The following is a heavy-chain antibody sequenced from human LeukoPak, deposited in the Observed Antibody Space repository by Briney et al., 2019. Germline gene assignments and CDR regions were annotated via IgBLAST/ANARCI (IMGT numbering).Heavy chain of an antibody. Sequence: GGSLRLSCAASGFTFSSYAMHWVRQAPGKGLEWVAVISYDGSNKYYADSVKGRFTISRDNSKNTLYLQMNSPRAEDTAVYYCARGGAYDFWSGYYNGDRFDYWGQGTLVTVSS. J-gene: IGHJ4*02. V-gene: IGHV3-30-3*01. CDR2: ISYDGSNK. D-gene: IGHD3-3*01. CDR3: ARGGAYDFWSGYYNGDRFDY. CDR1: GFTFSSYA.